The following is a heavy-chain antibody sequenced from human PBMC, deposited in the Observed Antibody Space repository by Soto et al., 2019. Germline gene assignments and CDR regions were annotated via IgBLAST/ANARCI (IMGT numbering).Heavy chain of an antibody. Sequence: GGSLRLSCAASGFSFGIYWMSWVRQAPGKGLEWVANIKHDGSEKYYVDSVKGRFTISRDNAKNSVHLQMNSLRAEDTAVYYCARGNFWSGYYYDTSRYWGQGTLVTVSS. CDR3: ARGNFWSGYYYDTSRY. D-gene: IGHD3-3*01. CDR2: IKHDGSEK. J-gene: IGHJ4*02. CDR1: GFSFGIYW. V-gene: IGHV3-7*03.